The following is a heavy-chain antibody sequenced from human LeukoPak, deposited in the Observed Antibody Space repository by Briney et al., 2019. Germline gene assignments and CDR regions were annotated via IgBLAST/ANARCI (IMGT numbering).Heavy chain of an antibody. V-gene: IGHV4-4*02. Sequence: SETLSLTCAVSGGSISSSNWWSWVRPPPGKGLEWIGEIYHSGSTNYNPSLKSRVTISVDKSKNQFSLKLSSVTAADTAVYYCAKSYDSSGYYPYYFDYWGQGTLVTVSS. CDR3: AKSYDSSGYYPYYFDY. CDR1: GGSISSSNW. CDR2: IYHSGST. J-gene: IGHJ4*02. D-gene: IGHD3-22*01.